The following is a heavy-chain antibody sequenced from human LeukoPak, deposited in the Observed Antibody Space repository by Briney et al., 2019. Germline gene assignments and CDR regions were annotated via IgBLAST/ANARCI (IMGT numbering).Heavy chain of an antibody. CDR2: ISPYNGNT. CDR3: ARGPYGSGSYYLHY. CDR1: GYTFSTYS. J-gene: IGHJ4*02. D-gene: IGHD3-10*01. Sequence: ASVKVSCKASGYTFSTYSFSWVRLAPGQGLQWVGWISPYNGNTNYAQKLQGRVTLTTDTSTSTAYMELTNLTSDDTAVYYCARGPYGSGSYYLHYWGQGTLVTVSP. V-gene: IGHV1-18*01.